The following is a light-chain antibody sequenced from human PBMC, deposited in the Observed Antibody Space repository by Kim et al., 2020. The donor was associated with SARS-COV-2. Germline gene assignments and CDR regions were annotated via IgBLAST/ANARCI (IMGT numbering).Light chain of an antibody. CDR3: QVWDSSSDRV. Sequence: VAPGKTARITCGGNNIGSKSVHWYQQKPGQAPVLVIYYDSDRPSGIPERFSGYNSGNTATLTISRVEAGDEADYYCQVWDSSSDRVFGGGTQLTVL. V-gene: IGLV3-21*04. J-gene: IGLJ3*02. CDR1: NIGSKS. CDR2: YDS.